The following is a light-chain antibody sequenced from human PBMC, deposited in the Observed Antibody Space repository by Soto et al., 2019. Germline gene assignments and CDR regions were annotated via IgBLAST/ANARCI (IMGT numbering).Light chain of an antibody. CDR2: NNN. V-gene: IGLV1-44*01. J-gene: IGLJ1*01. CDR3: AAWDDSLNAYV. CDR1: SSNIGSRT. Sequence: QSALTQPPSASGAPGQRVTISCSGSSSNIGSRTVNWYQQLPGTASKLLISNNNQRPSGVTDRFSGSKSGTSASLAISGLQSEDEADYYCAAWDDSLNAYVFGIGPKATVL.